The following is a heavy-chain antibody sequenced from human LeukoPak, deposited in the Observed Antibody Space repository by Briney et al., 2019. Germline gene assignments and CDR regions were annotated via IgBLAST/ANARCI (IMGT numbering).Heavy chain of an antibody. CDR1: GFIFSNYD. D-gene: IGHD3-22*01. V-gene: IGHV3-11*01. CDR3: ARDYYDSSGYYYFDY. Sequence: GGSLRLSCAASGFIFSNYDLNWVRQAPGKGLEWISYISSSGSTIYYADSVKGRFTISRDNAKNSLYLQMNSLRAEDTAVYYCARDYYDSSGYYYFDYWGQGTLVTVSS. CDR2: ISSSGSTI. J-gene: IGHJ4*02.